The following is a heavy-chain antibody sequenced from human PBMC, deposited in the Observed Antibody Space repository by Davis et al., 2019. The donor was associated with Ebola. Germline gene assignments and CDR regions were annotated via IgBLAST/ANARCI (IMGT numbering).Heavy chain of an antibody. CDR2: FNPSDSQT. CDR3: ARGHGWVDY. Sequence: GESLKISCKGSGYSFTNNWITWVRQMPGKDLEWMGRFNPSDSQTNYSPSFQGRVTISGDESISTVYLQWSSLQASDTAIYFCARGHGWVDYWGQGTQVTVSS. J-gene: IGHJ4*02. D-gene: IGHD1-26*01. V-gene: IGHV5-10-1*01. CDR1: GYSFTNNW.